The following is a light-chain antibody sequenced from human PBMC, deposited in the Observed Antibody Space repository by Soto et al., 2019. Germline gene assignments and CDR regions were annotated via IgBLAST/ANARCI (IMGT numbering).Light chain of an antibody. V-gene: IGKV1-39*01. CDR1: QSISSY. J-gene: IGKJ1*01. Sequence: DIQMTQSPSSLSASVGDRVTITCRSSQSISSYLNWYQQKPGKAPKLLIYAASSLQSGVPSRFSGSGSATDFTLTISSMQPEDFATYYCQQSYRTSWTFGQGTKVEIK. CDR2: AAS. CDR3: QQSYRTSWT.